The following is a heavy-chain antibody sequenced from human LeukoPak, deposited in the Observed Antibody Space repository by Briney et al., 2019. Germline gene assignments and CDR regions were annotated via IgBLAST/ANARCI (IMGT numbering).Heavy chain of an antibody. D-gene: IGHD6-19*01. Sequence: SETLSLTCTVSGDSVSSGTYYWSWIRQPPGKGLEWIGYIYYSGSTNYNPSLKSRVTISVDTSKNQFSLKLSSVTAADTAVYYCARITGGSDWYYFDYWGQGTLVTVSS. J-gene: IGHJ4*02. CDR1: GDSVSSGTYY. V-gene: IGHV4-61*01. CDR2: IYYSGST. CDR3: ARITGGSDWYYFDY.